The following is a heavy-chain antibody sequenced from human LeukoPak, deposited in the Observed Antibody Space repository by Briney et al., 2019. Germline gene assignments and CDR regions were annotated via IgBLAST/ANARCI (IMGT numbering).Heavy chain of an antibody. CDR1: GYSINNGYQ. Sequence: SETLSLTCAVSGYSINNGYQWAWIRQSPGRGLEWIGSIYHNGGAHYNPSLRSRVVISVDTSNNQFSLRLSPVTAADTAVYYCARVCMVRGVFDYWGQGTLVTVSS. J-gene: IGHJ4*02. D-gene: IGHD3-10*01. CDR3: ARVCMVRGVFDY. V-gene: IGHV4-38-2*01. CDR2: IYHNGGA.